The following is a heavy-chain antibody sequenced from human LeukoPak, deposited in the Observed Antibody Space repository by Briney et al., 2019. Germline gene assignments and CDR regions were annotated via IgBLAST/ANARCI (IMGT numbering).Heavy chain of an antibody. D-gene: IGHD1-26*01. Sequence: PGGSLRLSCAASGFTFDDYAMHWVRQAPGKGLEWVSGISWNSGSIGYADSVKGRFTISRDNAKNSLYLQMNSLRAEDTALYYCAKDRGSWDAFDIWGQGTMVTVSS. CDR1: GFTFDDYA. J-gene: IGHJ3*02. V-gene: IGHV3-9*01. CDR2: ISWNSGSI. CDR3: AKDRGSWDAFDI.